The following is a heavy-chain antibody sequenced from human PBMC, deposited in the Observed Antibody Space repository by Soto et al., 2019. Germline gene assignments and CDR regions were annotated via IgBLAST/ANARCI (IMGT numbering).Heavy chain of an antibody. Sequence: QVQLQESGPGLVKPSGTLSLTCAVFGGSISNSNWWPWVRQPPGKGLDWIGEIFHSGSTNYNSSLSGRVTISVDKANNQFSLKLRSVAAADTAVYDCAHRPIVGAAIWGQGTLVTVSS. D-gene: IGHD1-26*01. CDR2: IFHSGST. CDR1: GGSISNSNW. CDR3: AHRPIVGAAI. J-gene: IGHJ4*02. V-gene: IGHV4-4*02.